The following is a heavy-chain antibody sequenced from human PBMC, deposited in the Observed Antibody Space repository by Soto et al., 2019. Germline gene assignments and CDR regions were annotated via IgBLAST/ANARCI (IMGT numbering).Heavy chain of an antibody. CDR3: ARDGSGSYPSPYYFDY. J-gene: IGHJ4*02. CDR1: GGSISSYY. V-gene: IGHV4-59*01. Sequence: SETLSLTCTVSGGSISSYYWSWIRQPPGKGLEWIGYIYYSGSTNYNPSHKSRVTISVDTSKNQFSLKLSSVTAADTAVYYCARDGSGSYPSPYYFDYWGQGTLVTVSS. CDR2: IYYSGST. D-gene: IGHD3-10*01.